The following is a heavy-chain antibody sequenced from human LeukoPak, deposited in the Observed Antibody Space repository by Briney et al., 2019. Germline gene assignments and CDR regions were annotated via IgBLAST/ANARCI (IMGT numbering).Heavy chain of an antibody. CDR2: INHSGST. Sequence: SETLSLTCTVSGGSISGYYWSWIRQPPGKGLEWIGEINHSGSTNYNPSLKSRVTISVDTSKNQFSLKLSSVTAADTAVYYCARGGRFLEWLKSPFDPWGQGTLVTVSS. D-gene: IGHD3-3*01. CDR1: GGSISGYY. J-gene: IGHJ5*02. V-gene: IGHV4-34*01. CDR3: ARGGRFLEWLKSPFDP.